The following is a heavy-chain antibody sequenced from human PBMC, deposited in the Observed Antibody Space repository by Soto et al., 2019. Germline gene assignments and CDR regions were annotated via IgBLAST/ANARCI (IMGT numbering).Heavy chain of an antibody. D-gene: IGHD3-10*01. CDR3: ARDTSRGEYDY. Sequence: QVQLVQSGAEVKKPGASVKVSCRASGYTFTSYGISWVRQAPGQGLEWMGWINVYNGNTNYAQKLQGRVTMTTDTSTSTAYLELRSLRSDDTAVYFCARDTSRGEYDYWGQGTLVTVSS. J-gene: IGHJ4*02. CDR1: GYTFTSYG. V-gene: IGHV1-18*01. CDR2: INVYNGNT.